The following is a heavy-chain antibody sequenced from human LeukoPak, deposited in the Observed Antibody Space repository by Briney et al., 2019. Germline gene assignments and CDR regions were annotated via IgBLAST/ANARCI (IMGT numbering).Heavy chain of an antibody. D-gene: IGHD6-19*01. V-gene: IGHV3-30*18. Sequence: GGSLRLSCAASGFTFSSYGMHWVRQAPGKGLEWVAVISYDGSNKYYADSVKGRFTISRDNSKNTLYLQMNSLRAEDTAVYYCAKDSKQWPPNYYYYGMDVWGQGTTVTVSS. CDR3: AKDSKQWPPNYYYYGMDV. CDR2: ISYDGSNK. J-gene: IGHJ6*02. CDR1: GFTFSSYG.